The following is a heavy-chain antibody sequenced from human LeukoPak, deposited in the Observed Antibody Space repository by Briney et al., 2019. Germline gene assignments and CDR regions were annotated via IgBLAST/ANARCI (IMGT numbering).Heavy chain of an antibody. CDR3: ARDGSGSYSLAGWYFDL. CDR1: GYTFTSYA. J-gene: IGHJ2*01. CDR2: INAGNGNT. D-gene: IGHD1-26*01. V-gene: IGHV1-3*01. Sequence: ASVNVSCKASGYTFTSYAMHWVRQAPGQRLEWMGWINAGNGNTKYSQKFQGRVTITRDTSASTACMELSSLRSEDTAVYYCARDGSGSYSLAGWYFDLWGRGTLVTVSS.